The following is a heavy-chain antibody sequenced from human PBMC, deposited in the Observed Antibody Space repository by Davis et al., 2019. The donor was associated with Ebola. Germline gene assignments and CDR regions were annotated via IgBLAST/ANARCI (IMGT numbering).Heavy chain of an antibody. J-gene: IGHJ5*02. Sequence: MPSETLSLTCTVSGGSISSYYWSWIRQPPGKGLEWIGYIYYSGSTNYNPSLKSRVTISVDTSKNQFSLKLSSVTAADTAVYYCARGVVEENWFDPWGQGTLVTVSS. CDR1: GGSISSYY. CDR3: ARGVVEENWFDP. CDR2: IYYSGST. D-gene: IGHD2-2*01. V-gene: IGHV4-59*12.